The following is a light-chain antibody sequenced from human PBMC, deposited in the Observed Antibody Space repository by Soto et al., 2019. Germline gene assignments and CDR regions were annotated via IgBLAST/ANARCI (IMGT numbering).Light chain of an antibody. CDR3: QQSYSTPRT. Sequence: DIQMTQSPSSLSASVGDRVTITCRASQRIVSHLNWYQQKPGKAPKLLIYAASSLESGVPSRFSGSGSGTDFTLTIRSLPPEDFATYYCQQSYSTPRTFGQGTKLEIK. V-gene: IGKV1-39*01. J-gene: IGKJ2*01. CDR2: AAS. CDR1: QRIVSH.